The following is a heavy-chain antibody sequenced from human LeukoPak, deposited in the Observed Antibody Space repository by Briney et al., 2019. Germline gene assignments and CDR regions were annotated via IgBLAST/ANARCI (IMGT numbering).Heavy chain of an antibody. CDR3: ARDLAQQLGPYYYYYMDV. CDR2: ISYDGGKK. D-gene: IGHD6-13*01. Sequence: PGGSLRLSCAASGFTFSSHDMHWVRQAPDKGLEWVAIISYDGGKKDYADSVKGRFTISRDNSRNTLYLQMNSLRAEDTAVYYCARDLAQQLGPYYYYYMDVWGKGITVTVSS. CDR1: GFTFSSHD. J-gene: IGHJ6*03. V-gene: IGHV3-30*03.